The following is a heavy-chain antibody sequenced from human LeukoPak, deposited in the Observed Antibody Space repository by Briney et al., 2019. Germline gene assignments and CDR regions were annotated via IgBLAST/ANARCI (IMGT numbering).Heavy chain of an antibody. CDR3: ARDRCSGGSCYFDY. J-gene: IGHJ4*02. CDR2: ISAYNGNT. V-gene: IGHV1-18*01. D-gene: IGHD2-15*01. Sequence: ASVKVSCKASGYTFISYGISWVRQAPGQGLEWMGWISAYNGNTNYAQKLQGRVTMTTDTSTSTAYMELRSLRSDDTAVYYCARDRCSGGSCYFDYWGQGTLVTVSS. CDR1: GYTFISYG.